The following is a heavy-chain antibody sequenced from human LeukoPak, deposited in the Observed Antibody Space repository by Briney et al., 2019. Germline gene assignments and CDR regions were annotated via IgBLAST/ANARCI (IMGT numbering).Heavy chain of an antibody. CDR3: ARGKGDFDSQ. J-gene: IGHJ4*02. CDR2: IKQDGSEK. V-gene: IGHV3-7*03. Sequence: GGSLRLSCAASGFTFSTYWMSRVRQAPGRGLEGVANIKQDGSEKYYLDSVKGRFTISRDNAKNSLYLQMNSLRVEDTAVYYCARGKGDFDSQGGQGALVTGSS. CDR1: GFTFSTYW. D-gene: IGHD3-9*01.